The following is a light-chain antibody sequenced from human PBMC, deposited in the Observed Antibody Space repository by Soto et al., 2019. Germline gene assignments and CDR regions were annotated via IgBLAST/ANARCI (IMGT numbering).Light chain of an antibody. CDR1: SGSIASNY. J-gene: IGLJ3*02. CDR2: EDN. CDR3: QSYDGRIWV. Sequence: NFMLTQPHSVSESPGKTVTISCTRSSGSIASNYVQWYQQRPGSAPTTVIYEDNQRPSAVPDRFSGSIDSSSNSASLTISGLKTEDEADYYCQSYDGRIWVFGGGTKVTVL. V-gene: IGLV6-57*03.